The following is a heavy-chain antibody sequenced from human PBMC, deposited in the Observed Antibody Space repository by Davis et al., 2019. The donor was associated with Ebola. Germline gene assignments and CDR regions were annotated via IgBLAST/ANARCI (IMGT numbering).Heavy chain of an antibody. CDR1: GFTFSTYA. CDR2: IYYSGST. CDR3: ARWGERYGSGSYHRPLYGMDV. D-gene: IGHD3-10*01. J-gene: IGHJ6*02. V-gene: IGHV4-59*01. Sequence: GSLRLSCAASGFTFSTYALSWVRQAPGKGLEWIGSIYYSGSTNYNPSLKSRVTISVDTSKNQFSLKLSSVTAADTAVYYCARWGERYGSGSYHRPLYGMDVWGQGTTVTVSS.